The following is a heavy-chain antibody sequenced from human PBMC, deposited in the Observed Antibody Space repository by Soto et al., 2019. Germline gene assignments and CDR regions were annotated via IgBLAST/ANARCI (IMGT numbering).Heavy chain of an antibody. CDR1: GFTFSDSW. V-gene: IGHV3-7*01. CDR3: LRGVINYAS. J-gene: IGHJ5*02. D-gene: IGHD4-4*01. Sequence: EVQLVESGGGLVQPGGSLRLSCTASGFTFSDSWMTWVRQAPGKGLEWVARIKPDESEKKYADSVKGRCSISRDNAKKSLYVLTDSLPGEDTAVNYCLRGVINYASWGQGTLVTVS. CDR2: IKPDESEK.